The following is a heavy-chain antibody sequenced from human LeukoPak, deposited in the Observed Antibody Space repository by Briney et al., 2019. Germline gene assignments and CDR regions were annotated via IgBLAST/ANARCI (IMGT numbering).Heavy chain of an antibody. CDR1: GGTFSSYA. V-gene: IGHV1-18*01. CDR2: ISAYNGNT. CDR3: ARAGPVQYLAFDY. D-gene: IGHD2/OR15-2a*01. J-gene: IGHJ4*02. Sequence: ASVKVSCKASGGTFSSYAISWVRQAPGQGLEWMGWISAYNGNTNYAQKLHGRVTMTTDTSTSTAYMELRSLRSDDTAVYYCARAGPVQYLAFDYWGQGTLVTVSS.